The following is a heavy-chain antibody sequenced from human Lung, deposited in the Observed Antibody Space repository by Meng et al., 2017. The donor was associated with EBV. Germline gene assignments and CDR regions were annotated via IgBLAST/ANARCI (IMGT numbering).Heavy chain of an antibody. CDR2: IYYSGST. CDR1: GGSIGSGGHY. Sequence: VQQPASVPGLLKPSQTLALICTGSGGSIGSGGHYWSWIRQHPEKGLEWIGYIYYSGSTYYKPSLKSRLTISVDTSKNQLSLRLSSVTAADTAVYYCARGLWYYDRGGYFDNWGRGTLVTVSS. D-gene: IGHD3-22*01. V-gene: IGHV4-31*03. CDR3: ARGLWYYDRGGYFDN. J-gene: IGHJ4*02.